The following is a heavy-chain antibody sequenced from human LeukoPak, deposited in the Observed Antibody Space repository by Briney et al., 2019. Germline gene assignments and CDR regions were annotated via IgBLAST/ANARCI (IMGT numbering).Heavy chain of an antibody. Sequence: PGGSLRLFCAASGFTVSSNYMGWVRHAPGKGLECVSDNYSCCRTYYADSVKGRFTISRDNSKNTLYLQMNSLRAEDTAVYYCAKQGRDWLRDYYYYMDVWGKGTTVTISS. V-gene: IGHV3-66*04. CDR3: AKQGRDWLRDYYYYMDV. CDR2: NYSCCRT. J-gene: IGHJ6*03. CDR1: GFTVSSNY. D-gene: IGHD3-9*01.